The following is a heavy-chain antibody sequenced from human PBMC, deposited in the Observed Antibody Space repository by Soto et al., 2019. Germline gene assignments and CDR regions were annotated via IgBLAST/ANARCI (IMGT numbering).Heavy chain of an antibody. D-gene: IGHD3-10*01. CDR3: ARSLLLWFGELLYDYYYYGMDV. CDR2: INAGNGNT. V-gene: IGHV1-3*01. J-gene: IGHJ6*02. Sequence: ASVKVSCKASGYTFTSYAMHWVRQAPGQRLEWMGWINAGNGNTKYSQKLQGRVTITRDTSASTAYMELSSLRSEDTAVYYCARSLLLWFGELLYDYYYYGMDVWGQGTTVTVSS. CDR1: GYTFTSYA.